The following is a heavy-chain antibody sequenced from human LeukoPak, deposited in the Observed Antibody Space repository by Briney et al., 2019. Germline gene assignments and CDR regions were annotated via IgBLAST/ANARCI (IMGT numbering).Heavy chain of an antibody. V-gene: IGHV3-23*01. CDR2: ISGSGGST. Sequence: GGSLRLSCAASGLTFSSYAMSWVRQAPGKGLEWVSAISGSGGSTFYADSVKGRFTISRDNSKNTLYLQMSSLRAEDTAVYYCAKDGSSSWIDYWGQGTLVTVSS. D-gene: IGHD6-13*01. CDR3: AKDGSSSWIDY. CDR1: GLTFSSYA. J-gene: IGHJ4*02.